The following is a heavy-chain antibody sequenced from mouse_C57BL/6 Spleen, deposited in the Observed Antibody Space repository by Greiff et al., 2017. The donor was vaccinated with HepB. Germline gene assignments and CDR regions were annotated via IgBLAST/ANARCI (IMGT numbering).Heavy chain of an antibody. D-gene: IGHD1-1*01. CDR3: AREGDGSSPYWYFDV. CDR2: INPSNGGT. Sequence: QVQLQQPGTELVKPGASVQLSCKASGYTFTSYWMHWVKQRPGQGLEWIGNINPSNGGTNYNEKFKSKATLTVDKSSSTAYMQLSSLTSEDSAVYYCAREGDGSSPYWYFDVWGTGTTVTVSS. V-gene: IGHV1-53*01. J-gene: IGHJ1*03. CDR1: GYTFTSYW.